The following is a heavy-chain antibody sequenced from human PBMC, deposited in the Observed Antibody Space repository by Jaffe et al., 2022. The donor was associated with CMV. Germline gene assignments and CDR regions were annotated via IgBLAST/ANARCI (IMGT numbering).Heavy chain of an antibody. J-gene: IGHJ3*02. Sequence: EVQLLESGGGLVQPGGSLRLSCVASGFTFSNYAMSWVRQAPGKGLEWVSGISGSGSSTHYADSAKGRFTIHRDNSKNTLYVQMNSLRVEDTAVYYCAKEAWSTGTDAFNIWGRGTMVTVSS. CDR3: AKEAWSTGTDAFNI. V-gene: IGHV3-23*01. CDR2: ISGSGSST. D-gene: IGHD1-1*01. CDR1: GFTFSNYA.